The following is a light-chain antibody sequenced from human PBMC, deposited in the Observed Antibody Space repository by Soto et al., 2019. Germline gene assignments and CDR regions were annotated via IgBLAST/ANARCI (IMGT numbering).Light chain of an antibody. CDR3: CSYAGRNTYV. Sequence: QSALTQPRSVSGSPGQSVTISCTGTSSDVGGHTFVSWYQLHPGTAPKLIIFDVSKRPSGVPDRFSGSKSGNTASLTISGLQAEDEADYHCCSYAGRNTYVFGTGTKVTVL. J-gene: IGLJ1*01. CDR1: SSDVGGHTF. V-gene: IGLV2-11*01. CDR2: DVS.